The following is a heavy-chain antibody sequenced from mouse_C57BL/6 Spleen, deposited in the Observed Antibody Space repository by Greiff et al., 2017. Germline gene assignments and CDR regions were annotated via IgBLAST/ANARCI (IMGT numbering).Heavy chain of an antibody. J-gene: IGHJ4*01. Sequence: LVESGAELVKPGASVKLSCTASGFNIKDYYMHWVKQRTEQGLEWIGRIDPEDGETKYAPKFQGKATITADTSSNTAYLQLSSLTSEDTAVYYCARGEDYGSSYDAMDYWGQGTSVTVSS. D-gene: IGHD1-1*01. CDR3: ARGEDYGSSYDAMDY. CDR1: GFNIKDYY. V-gene: IGHV14-2*01. CDR2: IDPEDGET.